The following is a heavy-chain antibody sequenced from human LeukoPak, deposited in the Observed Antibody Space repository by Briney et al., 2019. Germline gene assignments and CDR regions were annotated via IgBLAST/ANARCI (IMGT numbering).Heavy chain of an antibody. V-gene: IGHV3-48*03. CDR3: ARDGGDDAFDI. CDR2: ISSSGSTI. D-gene: IGHD3-10*01. Sequence: GGSLRLSCAASGFTFSSYEMNWVRQAPGKGLEWVSYISSSGSTIYYADSVKGRFTISRDNAKNTLYLQMNSLRAEDTAVYYCARDGGDDAFDIWGQGTMVTVSS. J-gene: IGHJ3*02. CDR1: GFTFSSYE.